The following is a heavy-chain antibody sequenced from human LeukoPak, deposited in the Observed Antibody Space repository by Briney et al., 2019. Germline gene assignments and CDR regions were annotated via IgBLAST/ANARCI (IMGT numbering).Heavy chain of an antibody. CDR2: ISGGTT. Sequence: GGSLRLSCTASGFTFGDYLKSWFRQAPGKGLEWIGFISGGTTEYAASVKGRFTISRDDSTSIAYLQMNSLTTEDTAVYYCSRGSGWLSVYWGQGTLVTVSS. D-gene: IGHD6-19*01. CDR1: GFTFGDYL. V-gene: IGHV3-49*03. J-gene: IGHJ4*02. CDR3: SRGSGWLSVY.